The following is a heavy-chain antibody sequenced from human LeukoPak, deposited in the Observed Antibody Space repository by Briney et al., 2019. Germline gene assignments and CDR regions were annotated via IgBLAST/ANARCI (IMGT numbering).Heavy chain of an antibody. D-gene: IGHD6-13*01. CDR1: GGSISNYY. J-gene: IGHJ4*02. CDR3: ARGVYIAAAQYGY. Sequence: PSETLSLTCTVSGGSISNYYWSWIRQPPGKGLEWLGYIYYSGTTNYNPSLKSRVTISVDTSKNQFSLKLNSVTAADTAVYYCARGVYIAAAQYGYWGQGTLVTVSS. CDR2: IYYSGTT. V-gene: IGHV4-59*01.